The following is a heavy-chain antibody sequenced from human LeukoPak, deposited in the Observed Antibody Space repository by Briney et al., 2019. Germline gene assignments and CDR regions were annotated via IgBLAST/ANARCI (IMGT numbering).Heavy chain of an antibody. CDR2: IYYSGST. CDR3: ARHGKEQWLEDPFDY. J-gene: IGHJ4*02. D-gene: IGHD6-19*01. CDR1: GGSISSSSYY. Sequence: SGTLSLTCTVSGGSISSSSYYWGWIRQPPGKGLEWIGSIYYSGSTYYNPSLKSRVTISVDTSKNQFSLKLSSVTAADTAVYYCARHGKEQWLEDPFDYWGQGTLVTVSS. V-gene: IGHV4-39*01.